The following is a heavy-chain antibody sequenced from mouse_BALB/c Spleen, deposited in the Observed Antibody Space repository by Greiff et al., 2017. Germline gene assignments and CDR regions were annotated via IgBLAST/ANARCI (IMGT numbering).Heavy chain of an antibody. Sequence: EVMLVESGGGLVKPGGSLKLSCAASGFTFSDYYMYWVRQTPEKRLEWVATISDGGSYTYYPDSVKGRFTISRDNAKNNLYLQMSSLKSEDTAMYYCAREKNSSFAYWGQGTLVTVSA. J-gene: IGHJ3*01. V-gene: IGHV5-4*02. CDR2: ISDGGSYT. CDR3: AREKNSSFAY. CDR1: GFTFSDYY.